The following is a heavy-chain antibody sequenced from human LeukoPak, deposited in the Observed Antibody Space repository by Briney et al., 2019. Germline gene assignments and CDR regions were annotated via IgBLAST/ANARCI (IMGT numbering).Heavy chain of an antibody. Sequence: PSETLSLTCTVSGGSPSIYYWSWIRQPPGKGLEWIGYIYYSGRTNYNPPLKSRVTISIDTSKNQFSLKLSSVTAADTAVYYCARDPKDFYDTSNYLYFDYWGRGTLVTVSS. V-gene: IGHV4-59*01. D-gene: IGHD3-22*01. CDR3: ARDPKDFYDTSNYLYFDY. CDR1: GGSPSIYY. J-gene: IGHJ4*02. CDR2: IYYSGRT.